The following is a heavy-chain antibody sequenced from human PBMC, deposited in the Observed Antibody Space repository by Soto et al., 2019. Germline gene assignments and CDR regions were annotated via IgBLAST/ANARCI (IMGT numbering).Heavy chain of an antibody. CDR2: IIPIFGTA. D-gene: IGHD2-2*01. Sequence: APVKVSCRVSGYTFTSYAMHRVRQAPGKRLEWMGGIIPIFGTANYAQKFQGRVTITADESTSTAYMELSSLRSEDTAVYYCARLKTSPAHYYYGMDVWGQGTTVTVSS. CDR1: GYTFTSYA. CDR3: ARLKTSPAHYYYGMDV. V-gene: IGHV1-69*13. J-gene: IGHJ6*02.